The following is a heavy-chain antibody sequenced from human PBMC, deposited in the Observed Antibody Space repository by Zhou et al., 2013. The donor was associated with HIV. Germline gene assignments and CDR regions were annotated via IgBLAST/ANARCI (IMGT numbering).Heavy chain of an antibody. CDR2: INPSGGST. J-gene: IGHJ6*03. CDR1: GYTFTSYY. D-gene: IGHD3-3*01. CDR3: ARNNYDFWSGPLYYYYYYMDV. V-gene: IGHV1-46*03. Sequence: QVQLVQSGAEVKKPGASVKVSCKASGYTFTSYYMHWVRQAPGQGLEWMGIINPSGGSTSYAQKFQGRVTMTRDTSTSTVYMELSSLRSEDTAVYYCARNNYDFWSGPLYYYYYYMDVWGKGTTVTVSS.